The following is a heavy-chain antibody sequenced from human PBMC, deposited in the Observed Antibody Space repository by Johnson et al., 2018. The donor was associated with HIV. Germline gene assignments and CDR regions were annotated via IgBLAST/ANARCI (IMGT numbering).Heavy chain of an antibody. D-gene: IGHD3-22*01. CDR3: ASPYESSGYYAFHI. J-gene: IGHJ3*02. Sequence: VQLVESGGGVVRPGGSLRLSCAASGFTFDEFDDYGMSWVRQAPGKGLEWVSVIYSGGSTYYADSVKGRFTISRDNAKNSLYLQMNSLRAEDTAVYYCASPYESSGYYAFHIWGQGTMVTVSS. CDR1: GFTFDEFDDYG. CDR2: IYSGGST. V-gene: IGHV3-20*04.